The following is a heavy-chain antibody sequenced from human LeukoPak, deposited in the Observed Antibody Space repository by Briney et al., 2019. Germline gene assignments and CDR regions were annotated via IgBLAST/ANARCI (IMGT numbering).Heavy chain of an antibody. D-gene: IGHD4-23*01. V-gene: IGHV4-4*08. Sequence: NPSETLSLTCTVSTDSISSYCCSWVRQPPGKGLEWIGFMCPSGRTDYNPSPKSRVTMSIDTSKNQLSMELRFLTAADTAVYYCATSYDGKTAPYDLWGHGTLVTVSS. CDR3: ATSYDGKTAPYDL. CDR1: TDSISSYC. CDR2: MCPSGRT. J-gene: IGHJ5*02.